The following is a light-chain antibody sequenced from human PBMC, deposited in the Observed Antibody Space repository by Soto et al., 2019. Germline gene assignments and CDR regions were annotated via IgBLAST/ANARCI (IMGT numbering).Light chain of an antibody. Sequence: EIVMPQSPATLSVSPGERATLSCRASQIVSSNLAWYQQKPGQAPRLLISGASTRATGIPARFSGSGSGTEFTLTISSLQSEDFAVDYCQQYSNWPGTFGQGTKVEIK. J-gene: IGKJ1*01. CDR3: QQYSNWPGT. V-gene: IGKV3-15*01. CDR2: GAS. CDR1: QIVSSN.